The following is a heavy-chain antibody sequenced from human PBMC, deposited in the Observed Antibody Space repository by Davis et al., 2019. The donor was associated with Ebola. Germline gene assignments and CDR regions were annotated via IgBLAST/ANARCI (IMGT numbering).Heavy chain of an antibody. Sequence: PGRSLRLSCATSGLTFANYAMHWFRQAPGKGLEWVSGITSNSGTTAYADSVKGRFTISRDNAKDSLYLQMNSLRIEDTAFYYCAKDFYGSGSYIDAWGQGALVAVSS. V-gene: IGHV3-9*01. CDR3: AKDFYGSGSYIDA. CDR1: GLTFANYA. CDR2: ITSNSGTT. J-gene: IGHJ5*02. D-gene: IGHD3-10*01.